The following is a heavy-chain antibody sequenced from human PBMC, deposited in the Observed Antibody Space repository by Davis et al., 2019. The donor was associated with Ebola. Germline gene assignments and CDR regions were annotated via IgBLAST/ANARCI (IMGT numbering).Heavy chain of an antibody. CDR3: ARRHDFWSTYYFMDV. V-gene: IGHV4-4*07. D-gene: IGHD3-3*01. J-gene: IGHJ6*03. Sequence: PGGSLRLSCSVSGGSISDYYWNWVRQPAGKGLEWIGRIFSSGYSNYNPSLKSRVTISVDTSKNQFSLKLSSVTAADTAVYYCARRHDFWSTYYFMDVWGKGTTVTVSS. CDR1: GGSISDYY. CDR2: IFSSGYS.